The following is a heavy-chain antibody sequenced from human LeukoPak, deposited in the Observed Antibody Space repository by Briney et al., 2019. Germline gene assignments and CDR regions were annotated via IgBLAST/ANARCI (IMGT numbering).Heavy chain of an antibody. V-gene: IGHV4-30-4*08. CDR3: ARGYCSSTSCYPANDAFDI. D-gene: IGHD2-2*01. CDR1: GGSISSGDYY. J-gene: IGHJ3*02. CDR2: IYYSGST. Sequence: SQTLSLTCTVSGGSISSGDYYWSWIRQPPGKGLEWIGYIYYSGSTYYNPSLKRRVTISVDTSKNQFSLKLSSVTAADTAVYYCARGYCSSTSCYPANDAFDIWGQGTMVTVSS.